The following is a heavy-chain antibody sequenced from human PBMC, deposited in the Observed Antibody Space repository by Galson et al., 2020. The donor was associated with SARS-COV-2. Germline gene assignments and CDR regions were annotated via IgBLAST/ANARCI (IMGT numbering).Heavy chain of an antibody. CDR1: GFAPSPYA. V-gene: IGHV3-30*01. D-gene: IGHD6-6*01. CDR2: ISYVGSYK. Sequence: PLRLSCATPGFAPSPYAMHQVRQAPGKGNEWVVSISYVGSYKHYVDSLKGRFTISRDNSKNTLYLQMNSLRPEDTAVYYCAGAPSIAGSGTRFSFQHWGQGTLVTVSS. CDR3: AGAPSIAGSGTRFSFQH. J-gene: IGHJ1*01.